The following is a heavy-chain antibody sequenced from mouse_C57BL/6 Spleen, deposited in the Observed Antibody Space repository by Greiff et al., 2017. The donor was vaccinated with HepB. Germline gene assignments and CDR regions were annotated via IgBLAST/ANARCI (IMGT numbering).Heavy chain of an antibody. CDR2: IYPGDGDT. CDR3: ARTGGNWGYFDV. J-gene: IGHJ1*03. Sequence: QVQLKQSGAELVKPGASVKISCKASGYAFSSYWMNWVKQRPGKGLEWIGQIYPGDGDTNYNGKFKGKATLTADKSSSTAYMQLSSLTSEDSAVYFCARTGGNWGYFDVWGTGTTVTVSS. D-gene: IGHD1-1*02. CDR1: GYAFSSYW. V-gene: IGHV1-80*01.